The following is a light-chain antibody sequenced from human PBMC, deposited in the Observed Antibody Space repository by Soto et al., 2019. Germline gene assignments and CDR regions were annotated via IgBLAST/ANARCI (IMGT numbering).Light chain of an antibody. J-gene: IGKJ4*01. Sequence: DIVMTQSPDSLAVSLGERATINCKSSQSVLYSSNNKNYLAWYQHKPGQPPRLLIYWAYTRESGVTDRFSGSGSGTDFTLTISSLQAEDVAVYYCHQYYTTPVFGGGTKVEIK. CDR2: WAY. V-gene: IGKV4-1*01. CDR3: HQYYTTPV. CDR1: QSVLYSSNNKNY.